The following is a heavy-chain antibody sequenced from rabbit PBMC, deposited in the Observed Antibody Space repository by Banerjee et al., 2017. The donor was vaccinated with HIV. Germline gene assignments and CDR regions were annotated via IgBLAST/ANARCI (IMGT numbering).Heavy chain of an antibody. Sequence: QSLEESGGDLVKPGASLTLTCTASGLDFSSSYWICWVRQAPGKGLEWIACIDVSSSGNTYYASRAKGRFTVSKTSSTTVTLQMTSLTAADTATYFCARDLAGVIGWNFNLWGQGTLVTVS. J-gene: IGHJ4*01. CDR1: GLDFSSSYW. CDR2: IDVSSSGNT. D-gene: IGHD4-1*01. V-gene: IGHV1S40*01. CDR3: ARDLAGVIGWNFNL.